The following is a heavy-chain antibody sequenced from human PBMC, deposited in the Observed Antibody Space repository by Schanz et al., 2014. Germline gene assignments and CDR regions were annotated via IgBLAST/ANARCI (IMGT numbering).Heavy chain of an antibody. D-gene: IGHD2-2*01. V-gene: IGHV3-48*01. CDR2: ISSASSTI. J-gene: IGHJ5*02. CDR3: ARAGYDADNWFDP. CDR1: GFTFSSYS. Sequence: EVQLLESGGGLVQPGGSLRLSCAASGFTFSSYSMNWVRQAPGKGLEWVSYISSASSTINYADSVKGRFTISRDNAKNSLFLQMNSLRAEDTAVYYCARAGYDADNWFDPWGQGTLXTVSS.